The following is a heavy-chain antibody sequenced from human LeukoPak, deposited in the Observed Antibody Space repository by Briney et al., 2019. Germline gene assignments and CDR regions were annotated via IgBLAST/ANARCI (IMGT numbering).Heavy chain of an antibody. J-gene: IGHJ4*02. CDR3: AKNPFGGISARPYYFEY. Sequence: GGSLRLSCEASGFAFSNYAMSWVRHTPGKGLEWVSGINGNGGTPYYADSVKGRFTISRDNFKNILYLQLHSLRAEDTAIYYCAKNPFGGISARPYYFEYWGKGTLVTVSS. CDR2: INGNGGTP. CDR1: GFAFSNYA. D-gene: IGHD3-16*01. V-gene: IGHV3-23*01.